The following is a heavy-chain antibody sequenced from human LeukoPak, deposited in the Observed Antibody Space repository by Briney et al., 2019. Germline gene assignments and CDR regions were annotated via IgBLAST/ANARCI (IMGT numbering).Heavy chain of an antibody. D-gene: IGHD3-9*01. V-gene: IGHV1-2*02. CDR2: IDPNSGGT. Sequence: ASVKVSCKASGYTFTGYYMHWVRQAPGQGLEWMGWIDPNSGGTNYAQKFQGRVTMTRDTSISTAYMELSRLRSDDTAVYYCARDPKDYDILTGYHYYYYYMDVWGKGTTVTISS. J-gene: IGHJ6*03. CDR1: GYTFTGYY. CDR3: ARDPKDYDILTGYHYYYYYMDV.